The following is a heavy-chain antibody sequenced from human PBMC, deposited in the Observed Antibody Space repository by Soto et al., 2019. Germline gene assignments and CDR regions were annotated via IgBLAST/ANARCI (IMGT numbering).Heavy chain of an antibody. D-gene: IGHD6-19*01. CDR1: GYSFTSYW. V-gene: IGHV5-51*03. J-gene: IGHJ4*02. CDR3: ARCDSSGWYSFDY. Sequence: EVQLVQSGAEVKKPGESLKISCKGSGYSFTSYWIGWVRQMPGKGLEWMGIIYPGDSDTRYSPSFQGQVTISVDKSISTAYLHWSSLKASDIAMYDCARCDSSGWYSFDYWGQGTLVTVSS. CDR2: IYPGDSDT.